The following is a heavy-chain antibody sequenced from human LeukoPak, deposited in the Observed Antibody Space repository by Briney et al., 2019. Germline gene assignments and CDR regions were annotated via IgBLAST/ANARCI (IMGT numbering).Heavy chain of an antibody. D-gene: IGHD5-12*01. CDR3: ARHKTGHSGYDYYFDY. J-gene: IGHJ4*02. V-gene: IGHV4-59*08. Sequence: SETLSLTCTVSGGSINSYFWSWIRQPPGKGLEWIGYIYYSGSTNYNPSLKSRVTISVDTSKNQFSLKLSSVTAADTAVYYCARHKTGHSGYDYYFDYWGQGTLVTVSS. CDR2: IYYSGST. CDR1: GGSINSYF.